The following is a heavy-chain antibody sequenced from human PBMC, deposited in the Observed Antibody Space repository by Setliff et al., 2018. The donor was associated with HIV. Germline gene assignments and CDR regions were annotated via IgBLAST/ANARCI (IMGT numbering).Heavy chain of an antibody. D-gene: IGHD5-18*01. CDR1: GGSFSAYY. CDR2: INHSGST. J-gene: IGHJ3*01. Sequence: LSLTCAVYGGSFSAYYWSWIRQPPGKGLEWIGEINHSGSTNYNPSLKTRVTIMVDTSENQFSLKLGSVTAADTAVYYCAREWSYGAFDTFDVWGQGTMVTVSS. CDR3: AREWSYGAFDTFDV. V-gene: IGHV4-34*01.